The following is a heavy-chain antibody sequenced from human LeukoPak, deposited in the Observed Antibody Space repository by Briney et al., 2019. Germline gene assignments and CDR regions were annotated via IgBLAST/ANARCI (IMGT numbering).Heavy chain of an antibody. V-gene: IGHV3-48*03. CDR3: AREGDRAVAGGGRHFDY. J-gene: IGHJ4*02. CDR1: GFTFSSYE. CDR2: ISSSGSTI. Sequence: GGSLRLSCAASGFTFSSYEMNWVRQAPGKGLEWVSYISSSGSTIYYADSVKGRFTISRDNAKNSLYLQMNSLRAEDTALYYCAREGDRAVAGGGRHFDYWGQGTLVTVSS. D-gene: IGHD6-19*01.